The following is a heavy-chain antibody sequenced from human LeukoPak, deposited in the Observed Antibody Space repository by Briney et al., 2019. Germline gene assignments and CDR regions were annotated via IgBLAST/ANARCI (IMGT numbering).Heavy chain of an antibody. CDR3: ARDREESSGLGY. CDR1: GYTFTGDY. V-gene: IGHV1-2*02. CDR2: INPNSGGT. Sequence: ASVKVSCRASGYTFTGDYMHCVRQAPGQGLEWMGGINPNSGGTNYAQKFQGRVTMTRDTSISTAYMELSRLRSDDTAVYYSARDREESSGLGYWGQGTLVTVSS. J-gene: IGHJ4*02. D-gene: IGHD3-3*01.